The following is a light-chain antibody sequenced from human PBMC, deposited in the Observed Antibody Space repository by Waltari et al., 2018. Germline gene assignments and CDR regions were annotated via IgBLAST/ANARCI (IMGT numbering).Light chain of an antibody. J-gene: IGLJ1*01. Sequence: QSALPQPASVSGSPGQSITISCTGTSSDVGGYNYVSWYQQHPGKAPKLMIYDVSNRRSGVSNRFSGSKSGNTASLTISGLQAEDEADYYCSSYTSSSTYVFGTGTKVTVL. V-gene: IGLV2-14*03. CDR3: SSYTSSSTYV. CDR1: SSDVGGYNY. CDR2: DVS.